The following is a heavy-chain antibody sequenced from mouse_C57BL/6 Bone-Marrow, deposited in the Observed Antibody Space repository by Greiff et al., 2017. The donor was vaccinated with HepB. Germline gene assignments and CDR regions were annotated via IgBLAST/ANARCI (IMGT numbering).Heavy chain of an antibody. J-gene: IGHJ2*01. V-gene: IGHV1-18*01. CDR3: ARKNYGSSFYFDY. CDR2: INPNNGGT. Sequence: EVQVVESGPELVKPGASVKIPCKASGYTFTDYNMDWVQQSHGKSLEWIGDINPNNGGTIYNQKFKGKATLTVDKSSSTAYMELRSLTSEDTAVYYCARKNYGSSFYFDYWGQGTTLTVSS. CDR1: GYTFTDYN. D-gene: IGHD1-1*01.